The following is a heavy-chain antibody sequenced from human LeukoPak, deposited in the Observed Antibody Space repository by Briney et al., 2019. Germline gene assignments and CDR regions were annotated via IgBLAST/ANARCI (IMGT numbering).Heavy chain of an antibody. CDR2: ISGSGAGK. D-gene: IGHD4-17*01. J-gene: IGHJ3*02. V-gene: IGHV3-23*01. CDR3: AKAAYGDYAGAFDI. CDR1: GFTFSTYA. Sequence: GGSLRLSCAASGFTFSTYAMTWVRQAPGKGLEWVSSISGSGAGKFYAAPVKGRFTTSRVNSKNTLFVQMNNLRAEDTAVYYCAKAAYGDYAGAFDIWGQGTMVIVSS.